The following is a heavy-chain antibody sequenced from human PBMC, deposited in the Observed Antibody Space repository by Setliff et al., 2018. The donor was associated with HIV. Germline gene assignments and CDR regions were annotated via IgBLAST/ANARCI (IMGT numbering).Heavy chain of an antibody. D-gene: IGHD3-3*01. V-gene: IGHV3-21*01. CDR1: GFTFSTYS. CDR3: ARDVSWRVRTYIDY. Sequence: PGGSLRLSCEASGFTFSTYSMNWVRQAPGKGLEWVSSISSSSRSEYYADSVKGRFTISRDNAKNSLYLQMNSLTAEDTAVYYCARDVSWRVRTYIDYWGQGALVTVSS. J-gene: IGHJ4*02. CDR2: ISSSSRSE.